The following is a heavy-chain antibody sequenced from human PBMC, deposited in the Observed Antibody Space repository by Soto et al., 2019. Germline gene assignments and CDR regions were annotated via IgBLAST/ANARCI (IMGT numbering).Heavy chain of an antibody. V-gene: IGHV3-33*01. J-gene: IGHJ4*02. CDR1: GFSFSSYG. Sequence: PGGSLRLSCAASGFSFSSYGIHWVRQAPGRGLEWVALIWYDGSKTYYADSVKGRFTMSRDNSKNTVYLQMNSLRVEDTGVYYCGRDLYSFTSDYWGQGTPVTVSS. D-gene: IGHD5-18*01. CDR2: IWYDGSKT. CDR3: GRDLYSFTSDY.